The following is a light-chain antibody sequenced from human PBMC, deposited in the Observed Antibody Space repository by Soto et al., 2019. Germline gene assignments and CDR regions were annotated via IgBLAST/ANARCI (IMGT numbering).Light chain of an antibody. CDR2: AAS. V-gene: IGKV1-39*01. CDR3: QQLNSYPIT. Sequence: DIQMTQSPSSLSASVVDRVTITFRASQSISSYLNWYQQKQGKAPKLLIYAASSLQSGVPSRFSGSGSGTDFTLTIGSLQPEDFATYYCQQLNSYPITFGQGTRLEIK. CDR1: QSISSY. J-gene: IGKJ5*01.